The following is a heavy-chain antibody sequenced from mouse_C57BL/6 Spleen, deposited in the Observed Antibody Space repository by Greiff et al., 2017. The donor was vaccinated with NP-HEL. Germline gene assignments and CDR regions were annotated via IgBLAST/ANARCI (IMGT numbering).Heavy chain of an antibody. J-gene: IGHJ2*01. V-gene: IGHV1-9*01. Sequence: QVQLQQSGAELMKPGASVKLSCKATGYTFTGYWIEWVKQRPGHGLEWIGEILPGSGSTNYHEKFKGKATFTADTSSNTAYMQLSSLTTEDSAIYYCARGGNYVRYFDYWGQGTTLTVSS. CDR1: GYTFTGYW. D-gene: IGHD2-1*01. CDR3: ARGGNYVRYFDY. CDR2: ILPGSGST.